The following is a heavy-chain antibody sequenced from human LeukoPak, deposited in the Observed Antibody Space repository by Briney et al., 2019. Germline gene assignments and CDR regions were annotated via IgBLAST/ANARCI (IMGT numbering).Heavy chain of an antibody. CDR3: VRQNLLVATSNPTFDY. D-gene: IGHD5-12*01. Sequence: GSLRLSCAASGFTFSSSEMNWVRQPPGKGLEWIGSIYYSGTTYYNPSLKSRVTISVDTSKNQFSLKVSSVTAADTAVYYCVRQNLLVATSNPTFDYWGQGTLVTVSS. CDR2: IYYSGTT. CDR1: GFTFSSSE. J-gene: IGHJ4*02. V-gene: IGHV4-39*01.